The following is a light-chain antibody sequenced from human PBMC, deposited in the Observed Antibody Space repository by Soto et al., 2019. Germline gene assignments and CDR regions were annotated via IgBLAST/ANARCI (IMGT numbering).Light chain of an antibody. V-gene: IGKV3-20*01. Sequence: EIVLTQSPGTLSLSPGERATLSCRASQSVSSSYLAWYQQKPGQAPRLIIYGAYSRATGIPDRFSGSGSGTDFTLTISRLEPEDFAVYYCQQHGSSPPITFGQGTRLEIK. J-gene: IGKJ5*01. CDR1: QSVSSSY. CDR2: GAY. CDR3: QQHGSSPPIT.